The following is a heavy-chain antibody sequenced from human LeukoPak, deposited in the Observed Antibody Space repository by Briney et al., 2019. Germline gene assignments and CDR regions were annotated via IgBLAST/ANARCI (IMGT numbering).Heavy chain of an antibody. CDR1: GFTFSSYA. D-gene: IGHD6-19*01. CDR3: AKPPGIAVAGYLGY. CDR2: ISGSGGST. V-gene: IGHV3-23*01. Sequence: GGSLRLSCAASGFTFSSYAMSWVRQAPGKGLEWVSAISGSGGSTYYADSVKGRFTISRDNSKNTLYLQMNSLGAEDTAVYYCAKPPGIAVAGYLGYWGQGTLVTVSS. J-gene: IGHJ4*02.